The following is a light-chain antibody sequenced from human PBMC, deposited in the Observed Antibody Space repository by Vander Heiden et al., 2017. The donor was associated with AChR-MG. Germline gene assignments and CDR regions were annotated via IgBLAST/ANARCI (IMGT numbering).Light chain of an antibody. CDR2: AAS. Sequence: DIQMTQSPSSLSASVGDRVCITCRASQGISSYLAWYQQRPGKVPKLLIYAASTLQSGVPSRFSGSGSGTDFSLTISSLQPEDVATYYCQNYHSAPWTFGQGTKVEIK. J-gene: IGKJ1*01. CDR1: QGISSY. V-gene: IGKV1-27*01. CDR3: QNYHSAPWT.